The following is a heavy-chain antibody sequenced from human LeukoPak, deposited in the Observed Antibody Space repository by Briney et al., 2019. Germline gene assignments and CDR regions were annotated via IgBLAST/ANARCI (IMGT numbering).Heavy chain of an antibody. D-gene: IGHD2-8*01. J-gene: IGHJ6*03. V-gene: IGHV3-23*01. CDR2: ISGSGGST. CDR1: GFTFSSYA. Sequence: GGSLRLSCAASGFTFSSYAMSWVRQAPGKGLEWVSAISGSGGSTYYADSVKGRFTISRDNSKNTLYLQMNSLRAEDTAVYYCAKDRCTNGVCYRGNYYYMDVWGKGTTVTVSS. CDR3: AKDRCTNGVCYRGNYYYMDV.